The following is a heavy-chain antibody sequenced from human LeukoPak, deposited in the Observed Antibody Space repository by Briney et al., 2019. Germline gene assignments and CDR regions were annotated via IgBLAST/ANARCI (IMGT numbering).Heavy chain of an antibody. Sequence: SETLSLTCTVSGGSISSGSFYWGWIRQPPGKGLEWIGSIYYRGSTFYNPSLTSRVTMSVDTPKNQLSLRLSSVTAADTAVYFCASGYTSSSFDYWGQGALVTVSS. CDR2: IYYRGST. D-gene: IGHD6-6*01. J-gene: IGHJ4*02. CDR3: ASGYTSSSFDY. V-gene: IGHV4-39*01. CDR1: GGSISSGSFY.